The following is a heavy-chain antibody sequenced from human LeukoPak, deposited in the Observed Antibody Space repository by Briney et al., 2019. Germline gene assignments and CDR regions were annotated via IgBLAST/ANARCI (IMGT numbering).Heavy chain of an antibody. D-gene: IGHD6-19*01. Sequence: PGGSLRLSCAASGFTFSSYAMSWVRQAPGKGLEWVSAISGSGGSTYYADSVKGRFTISRDNSKNTLYLQMNSLRAEDTAVYYCARTTSSGWQYYYYYMDVWGKGTTVTISS. CDR1: GFTFSSYA. V-gene: IGHV3-23*01. CDR3: ARTTSSGWQYYYYYMDV. CDR2: ISGSGGST. J-gene: IGHJ6*03.